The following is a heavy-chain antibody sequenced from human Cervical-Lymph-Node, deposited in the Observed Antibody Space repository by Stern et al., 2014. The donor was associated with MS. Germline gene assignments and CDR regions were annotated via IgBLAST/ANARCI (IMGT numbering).Heavy chain of an antibody. V-gene: IGHV4-59*01. D-gene: IGHD6-19*01. CDR2: IYYSGST. CDR3: ARVGGQWLSLIDP. CDR1: GGSISSYY. J-gene: IGHJ5*02. Sequence: VQLVESGPGLEKPSETLSLTCTVSGGSISSYYWSWIRQPPGKGLEWIGYIYYSGSTNYNPSLKSRVTISVDTSKNQFSLKLSSVTAADTAVYYCARVGGQWLSLIDPWGQGTLVTVSS.